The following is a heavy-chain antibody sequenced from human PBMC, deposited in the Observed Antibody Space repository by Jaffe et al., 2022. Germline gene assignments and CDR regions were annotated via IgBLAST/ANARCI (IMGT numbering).Heavy chain of an antibody. CDR2: MNPNGINT. CDR3: ARGIRPATMVQGVVIFYYYMDV. D-gene: IGHD3-10*01. CDR1: GYTFTNYD. J-gene: IGHJ6*03. V-gene: IGHV1-8*01. Sequence: QVQLVQSGAEVKKPGASVKVSCKASGYTFTNYDIIWVRQATGQGLEWMGWMNPNGINTGYAQKFQGRVAMTRDTSISTAYMDLSSLGSEDTAVYYCARGIRPATMVQGVVIFYYYMDVWGTGTAVTVSS.